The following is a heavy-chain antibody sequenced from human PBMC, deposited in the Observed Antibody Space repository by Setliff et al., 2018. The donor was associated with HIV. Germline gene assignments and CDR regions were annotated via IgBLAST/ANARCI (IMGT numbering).Heavy chain of an antibody. CDR3: ARGVAVPHEIYFDY. V-gene: IGHV1-69*13. J-gene: IGHJ4*02. CDR2: IIPMFGTS. CDR1: GGTFSSHA. D-gene: IGHD1-1*01. Sequence: GASVKVSCKASGGTFSSHAVTWVRQAPRQGLEWMGGIIPMFGTSNYAQKFQGRVSITADESTSTAYMELSSLRSEDTAVYYCARGVAVPHEIYFDYWGQGTLVTVSS.